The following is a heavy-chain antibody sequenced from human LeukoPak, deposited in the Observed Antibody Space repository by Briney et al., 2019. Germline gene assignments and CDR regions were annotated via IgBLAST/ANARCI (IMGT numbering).Heavy chain of an antibody. D-gene: IGHD3-22*01. Sequence: GSLRLSCAASGFTFSSYSMNWVRQAPGKGLEWIGEINHSGSTNYNPSLKSRVTISVDTSKNQFSLKLSSVTAADTAVYYCARGRGYYDSSGYQNWFDPWGQGTLVTVSS. CDR2: INHSGST. J-gene: IGHJ5*02. CDR1: GFTFSSYS. V-gene: IGHV4-34*01. CDR3: ARGRGYYDSSGYQNWFDP.